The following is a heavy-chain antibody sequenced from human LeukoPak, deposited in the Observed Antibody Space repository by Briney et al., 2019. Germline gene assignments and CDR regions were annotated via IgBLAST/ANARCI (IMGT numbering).Heavy chain of an antibody. CDR1: GGTFSNYA. CDR2: IIPIFDTP. V-gene: IGHV1-69*05. Sequence: ASVKVSCKTSGGTFSNYAISWVRQAPGQGLEWMGVIIPIFDTPNYAQKWQGRVTITTDESTSTAYMELRSLRSEDTAVYYCASQLFHLDSSGYSLDALDIWGQGRMVTVSS. D-gene: IGHD3-22*01. CDR3: ASQLFHLDSSGYSLDALDI. J-gene: IGHJ3*02.